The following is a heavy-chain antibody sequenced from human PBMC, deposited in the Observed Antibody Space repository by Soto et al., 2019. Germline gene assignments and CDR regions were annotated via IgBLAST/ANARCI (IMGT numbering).Heavy chain of an antibody. Sequence: QLQLQESGSGLVKPSQTLSLTCAVSGGSISSGGYSWTWIRQPPGKGLEWIGYIYHGASTYYNPSLKSRGTISVDRSKNQCSLKLSSVTAADTAVYYGARGPPFGYWGQGTLVTVSS. V-gene: IGHV4-30-2*01. D-gene: IGHD3-10*01. J-gene: IGHJ4*02. CDR3: ARGPPFGY. CDR1: GGSISSGGYS. CDR2: IYHGAST.